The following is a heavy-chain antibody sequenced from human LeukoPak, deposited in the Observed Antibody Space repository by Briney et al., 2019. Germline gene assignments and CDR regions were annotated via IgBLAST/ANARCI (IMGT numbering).Heavy chain of an antibody. V-gene: IGHV1-2*02. D-gene: IGHD6-13*01. CDR3: ARDTGRIAAAGTVDESEGLSDY. CDR2: INPNSGGT. CDR1: GYTFTGYY. Sequence: ASVKVSCKASGYTFTGYYMHWVRQAPGQGLEWMGWINPNSGGTNYAQKFQGRVTMTRDTSISTAYMELSRLRSDDTAVYYCARDTGRIAAAGTVDESEGLSDYWGQGTLVTVSS. J-gene: IGHJ4*02.